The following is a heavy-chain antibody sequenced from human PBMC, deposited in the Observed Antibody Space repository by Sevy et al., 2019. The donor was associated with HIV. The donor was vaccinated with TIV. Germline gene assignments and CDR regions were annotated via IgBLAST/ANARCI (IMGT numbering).Heavy chain of an antibody. CDR3: ARPILGVTTSTYFDS. V-gene: IGHV3-33*01. J-gene: IGHJ4*02. CDR1: GFPFSSFA. CDR2: IWYDGSQK. Sequence: GGSLRLSCSASGFPFSSFAMHWVRQAPGKGLEWVALIWYDGSQKYFADSLKGRLTISRDNSKNTLFLQVNGLRAEDTAVYYCARPILGVTTSTYFDSWGQGTLVTVSS. D-gene: IGHD1-26*01.